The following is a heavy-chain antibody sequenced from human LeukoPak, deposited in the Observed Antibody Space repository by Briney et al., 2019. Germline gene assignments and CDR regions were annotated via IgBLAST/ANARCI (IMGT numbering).Heavy chain of an antibody. Sequence: PSETLSLTCTVSGGSLSSYYWSWIRQPQGKGLEWIGYIYYSGSTNYNPSLKSRVTISVDTSKNQFSLKLSSVTAADTAVYYCARAGGYYYYGMDVWGQGTTVTVSS. CDR3: ARAGGYYYYGMDV. CDR1: GGSLSSYY. J-gene: IGHJ6*02. CDR2: IYYSGST. D-gene: IGHD1-1*01. V-gene: IGHV4-59*01.